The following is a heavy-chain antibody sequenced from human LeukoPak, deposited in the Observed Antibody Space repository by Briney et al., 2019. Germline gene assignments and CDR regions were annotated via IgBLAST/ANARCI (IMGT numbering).Heavy chain of an antibody. D-gene: IGHD1-26*01. V-gene: IGHV3-30*02. CDR2: IRYDGSNK. Sequence: GGSLRLSCAASGFTFSSYGMHWVRQAPGKGLEWVAFIRYDGSNKYYADSVKGRFTISRDNSKYTLYLQMNSLRAEDTAVYYCAKDRVDGLELQSYAGGDYMDVWGKGTTVTVSS. CDR1: GFTFSSYG. J-gene: IGHJ6*03. CDR3: AKDRVDGLELQSYAGGDYMDV.